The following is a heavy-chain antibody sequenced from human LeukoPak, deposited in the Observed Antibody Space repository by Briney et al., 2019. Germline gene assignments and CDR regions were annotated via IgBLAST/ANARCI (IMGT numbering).Heavy chain of an antibody. CDR3: ATDVGYGVYDPFDY. CDR2: ISGSGGST. D-gene: IGHD5/OR15-5a*01. CDR1: GFTFSSYG. J-gene: IGHJ4*02. Sequence: GGSLRLSCAASGFTFSSYGMHWVRQAPGKGLEWVSAISGSGGSTYYADSVKGRFTISRDNSKNTLYLQMNSLRAEDTAVYYCATDVGYGVYDPFDYWGQGTLVTVSS. V-gene: IGHV3-23*01.